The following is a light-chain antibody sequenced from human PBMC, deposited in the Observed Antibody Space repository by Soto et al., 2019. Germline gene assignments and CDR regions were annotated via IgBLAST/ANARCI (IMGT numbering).Light chain of an antibody. CDR1: QSISSW. J-gene: IGKJ1*01. CDR3: QHYNNYPWT. V-gene: IGKV1-5*01. CDR2: DTS. Sequence: DTQMTQSPSTLSASVGDRVTITCRASQSISSWLAWYQQKPGKVPKVLIYDTSSLESGVPSRFSGSGSGTEFTLTISSLQPDDFATYYCQHYNNYPWTFGQGTKVEIK.